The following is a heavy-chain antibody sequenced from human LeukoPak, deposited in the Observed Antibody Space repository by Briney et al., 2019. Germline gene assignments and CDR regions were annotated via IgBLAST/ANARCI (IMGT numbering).Heavy chain of an antibody. J-gene: IGHJ3*02. Sequence: GSLRPSCAASGITFSSFWMHWVRQAPGPGLALVPPASDVWSSPPYPDSVQGRFTSPRDNAENALYLQIDSLRPEDTTVYYCVRHNASRAFDIWGQGTMVIVSS. CDR3: VRHNASRAFDI. CDR1: GITFSSFW. D-gene: IGHD1-1*01. CDR2: ASDVWSSP. V-gene: IGHV3-74*03.